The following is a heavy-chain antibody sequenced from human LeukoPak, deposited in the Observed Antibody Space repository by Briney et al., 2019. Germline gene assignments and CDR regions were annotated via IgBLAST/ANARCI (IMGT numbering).Heavy chain of an antibody. CDR3: VTYYYGSSAPKRNY. CDR1: GRSFSDYF. Sequence: PETLSLTCAVYGRSFSDYFWSWLRQPPGKGLEWIGEISHSGSPTYNPSLRSRVTISGDTSKKQFSLKLSSVTAADTAVYYCVTYYYGSSAPKRNYWGQGILVTVSS. D-gene: IGHD3-22*01. V-gene: IGHV4-34*01. J-gene: IGHJ4*02. CDR2: ISHSGSP.